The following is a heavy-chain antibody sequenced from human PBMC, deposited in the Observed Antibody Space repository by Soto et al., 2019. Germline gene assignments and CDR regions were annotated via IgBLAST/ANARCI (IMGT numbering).Heavy chain of an antibody. Sequence: SETLSLTCAVYGGSFSGYYWSWIRQPPGKGLEWIGEINHSGSTNYNPSLKSRVTISVDTSKNQFSLKLSSVTAADTAVYYCARGRASGYSYGRYYYYGMDVWGQGTTVTVSS. V-gene: IGHV4-34*01. CDR2: INHSGST. J-gene: IGHJ6*02. CDR3: ARGRASGYSYGRYYYYGMDV. CDR1: GGSFSGYY. D-gene: IGHD5-18*01.